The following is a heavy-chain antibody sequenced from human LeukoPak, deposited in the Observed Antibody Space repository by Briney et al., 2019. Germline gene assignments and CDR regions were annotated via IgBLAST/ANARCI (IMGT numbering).Heavy chain of an antibody. Sequence: GGSLRLSCAASGFIVSNNHINWIRQAPGKGLEWVAYISGRGSSIYYLDSVKGRFTISRDNAKNSLYLQMNNLRPEDTAVYYCAKSGKILGYWGQGTLVTVSS. CDR3: AKSGKILGY. CDR2: ISGRGSSI. J-gene: IGHJ4*02. CDR1: GFIVSNNH. D-gene: IGHD2-2*03. V-gene: IGHV3-11*04.